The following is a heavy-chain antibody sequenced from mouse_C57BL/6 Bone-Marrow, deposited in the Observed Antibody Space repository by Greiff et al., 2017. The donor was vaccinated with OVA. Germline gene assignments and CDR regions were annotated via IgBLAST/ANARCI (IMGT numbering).Heavy chain of an antibody. Sequence: EVKLMESGGGLVQPGGSLKLSCAASGFTFSDYYMYWVRQTPEKRLEWVAYISNGGGSTYYPDTVKGRFTISRDNAKNTLYLQMSRLKSEDTAMYYCARHKYYGSSHWYFDVWGTGTTVTVSS. V-gene: IGHV5-12*01. CDR3: ARHKYYGSSHWYFDV. J-gene: IGHJ1*03. CDR2: ISNGGGST. D-gene: IGHD1-1*01. CDR1: GFTFSDYY.